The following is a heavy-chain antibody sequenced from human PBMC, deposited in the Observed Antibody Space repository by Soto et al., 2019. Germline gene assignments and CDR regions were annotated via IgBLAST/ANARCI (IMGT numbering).Heavy chain of an antibody. D-gene: IGHD2-2*01. CDR2: ITRTSNV. Sequence: GGSLRLCCAASGFSFSLYSMNWVRQAPGKGLEWVSYITRTSNVYYADSVKGRFTISRDNVKNLLFLQMNSLGAEDTAMYYCVRGQSGYSSNLGPWGQGT. J-gene: IGHJ5*02. V-gene: IGHV3-48*04. CDR3: VRGQSGYSSNLGP. CDR1: GFSFSLYS.